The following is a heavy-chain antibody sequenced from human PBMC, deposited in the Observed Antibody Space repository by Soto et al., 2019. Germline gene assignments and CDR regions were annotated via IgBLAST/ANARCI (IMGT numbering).Heavy chain of an antibody. CDR1: GASVSTGANY. J-gene: IGHJ5*01. CDR2: IYESGYT. V-gene: IGHV4-31*03. CDR3: VRALRHTAMVYPWLDS. D-gene: IGHD5-18*01. Sequence: SETLSLTCTVSGASVSTGANYWGWVRQRPGKGLEWVGYIYESGYTYYNTSLKSRLTISLDRSNNQFSLGLTSVTAADTAVYYCVRALRHTAMVYPWLDSWGQGTLVTVSS.